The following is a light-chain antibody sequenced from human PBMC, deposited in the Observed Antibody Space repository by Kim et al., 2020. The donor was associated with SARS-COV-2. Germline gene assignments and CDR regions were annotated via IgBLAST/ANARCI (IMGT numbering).Light chain of an antibody. CDR3: QNYNGAPWT. CDR2: ATS. J-gene: IGKJ1*01. Sequence: DIQMTQSPSSLSASVGDRVTITCRADQGISNFFAWYQQRPGKAPKLLIYATSALHSGVPSRFSGSKSGTHFTLTIDSLQPEDFATYYCQNYNGAPWTFDQGTKLEIK. CDR1: QGISNF. V-gene: IGKV1-27*01.